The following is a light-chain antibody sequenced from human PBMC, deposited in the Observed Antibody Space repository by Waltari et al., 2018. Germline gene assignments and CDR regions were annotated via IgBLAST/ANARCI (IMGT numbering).Light chain of an antibody. J-gene: IGLJ3*02. CDR3: QSRDSYTDRV. CDR1: SLRKYY. CDR2: GDN. V-gene: IGLV3-19*01. Sequence: SSELTQDPTVSVALGQTVSIPCQGDSLRKYYAIWYRQRPGQAPILVIYGDNNRPSGIPDRFSTSTSGDTASLTITETQAEDEGDYYCQSRDSYTDRVFGGGTKLTVI.